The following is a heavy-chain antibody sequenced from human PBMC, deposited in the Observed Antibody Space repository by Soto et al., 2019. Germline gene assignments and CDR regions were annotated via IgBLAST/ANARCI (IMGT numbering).Heavy chain of an antibody. D-gene: IGHD2-15*01. CDR3: AKAVVAATRSSYMEV. Sequence: EVQLVESGGGLVQPGRSLRLSCAASGFTFDDYAMHWVRQAPGKGLEWVSGISWNSGSIGYADSVKGRFTISRDNAKNSLYLQMNSLRAEDTALYYCAKAVVAATRSSYMEVWGKGTTVTV. V-gene: IGHV3-9*01. J-gene: IGHJ6*03. CDR1: GFTFDDYA. CDR2: ISWNSGSI.